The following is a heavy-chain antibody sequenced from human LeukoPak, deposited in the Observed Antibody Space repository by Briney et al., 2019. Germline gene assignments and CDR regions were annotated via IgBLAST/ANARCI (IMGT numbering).Heavy chain of an antibody. CDR3: AREWPMTPYFDY. CDR1: GFAFSSYA. J-gene: IGHJ4*02. CDR2: ISYDGSNK. D-gene: IGHD5-24*01. V-gene: IGHV3-30*04. Sequence: GGSLRLSCAASGFAFSSYAMHWVRQAPGKGLEWVAVISYDGSNKYYADSVKGRFTISRDNSKNTLYLQMNSLRAEDTAVYYRAREWPMTPYFDYWGQGTLVTVSS.